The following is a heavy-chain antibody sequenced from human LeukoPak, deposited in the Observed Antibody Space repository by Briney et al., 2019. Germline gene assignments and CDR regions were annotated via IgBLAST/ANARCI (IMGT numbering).Heavy chain of an antibody. D-gene: IGHD3-10*01. CDR1: GGFFSGYY. Sequence: SETLSLTFAVYGGFFSGYYWSWIRQPPGKGREWIGEINHTGSTNYNPSPKSRVTISVDTSKKQFSLKLSSVTAADTAVYYCARGRNYYGSGSYYNGWRMDVWGKGTTVTVSS. CDR3: ARGRNYYGSGSYYNGWRMDV. V-gene: IGHV4-34*01. J-gene: IGHJ6*04. CDR2: INHTGST.